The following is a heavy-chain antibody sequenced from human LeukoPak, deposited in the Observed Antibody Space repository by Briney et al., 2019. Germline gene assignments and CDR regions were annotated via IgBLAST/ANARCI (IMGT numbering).Heavy chain of an antibody. Sequence: SETLSLTCTVSGGSISSSSYYWGWIRQPPGKGLEWIGSIYYSGSTYYNPSLKSRVTISVDTSKNQFSLKLSSVTAADTAVYYCARGVYKEYYYYYYMDVWGKGTTVTVSS. V-gene: IGHV4-39*07. CDR2: IYYSGST. CDR1: GGSISSSSYY. D-gene: IGHD2-8*01. CDR3: ARGVYKEYYYYYYMDV. J-gene: IGHJ6*03.